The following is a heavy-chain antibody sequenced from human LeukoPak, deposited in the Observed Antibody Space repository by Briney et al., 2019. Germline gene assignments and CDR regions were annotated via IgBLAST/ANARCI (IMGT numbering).Heavy chain of an antibody. CDR1: GGSFSGYY. CDR3: ARVPSGSYRKAGDY. D-gene: IGHD1-26*01. Sequence: PSETLSLTCAVYGGSFSGYYWSWIRQPPGMGLEWIGEINHSGSTNYNPSLKSRVTISVDTSKNQFSLKLSSVTAADTAVYYCARVPSGSYRKAGDYWGQGTLVTVSS. J-gene: IGHJ4*02. CDR2: INHSGST. V-gene: IGHV4-34*01.